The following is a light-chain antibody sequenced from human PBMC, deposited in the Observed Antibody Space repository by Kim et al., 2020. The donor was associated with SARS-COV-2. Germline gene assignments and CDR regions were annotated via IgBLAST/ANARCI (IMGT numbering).Light chain of an antibody. Sequence: VSPGQTASITCSGDKLGDKYACWYQQKPGQSPVLVIYQDSKRPSGIPERFSGSNSWNTATLTISGTQAMDEADYYCQAWDSSTAWVFGGGTQLTVL. CDR3: QAWDSSTAWV. J-gene: IGLJ3*02. CDR1: KLGDKY. V-gene: IGLV3-1*01. CDR2: QDS.